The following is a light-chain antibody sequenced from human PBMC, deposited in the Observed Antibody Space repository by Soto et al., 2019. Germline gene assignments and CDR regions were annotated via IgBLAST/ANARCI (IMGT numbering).Light chain of an antibody. CDR2: AAS. CDR3: LLDFSYFWA. J-gene: IGKJ1*01. Sequence: IHLPHSPSSLSSSVLYMVTITFRASQDIRSALGWYQQKPGKVPKLLIYAASTLQSGVPSRFSGSRSGTDFTLTISSLQPEDFATYYCLLDFSYFWAFGQGTKVDIK. V-gene: IGKV1-6*02. CDR1: QDIRSA.